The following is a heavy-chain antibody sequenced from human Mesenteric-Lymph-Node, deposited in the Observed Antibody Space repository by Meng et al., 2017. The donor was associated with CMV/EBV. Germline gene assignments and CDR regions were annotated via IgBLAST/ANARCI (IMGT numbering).Heavy chain of an antibody. J-gene: IGHJ6*02. CDR3: ARDQGAHCSSTSCSLSYYYGMDV. D-gene: IGHD2-2*01. CDR2: IYYSGST. V-gene: IGHV4-39*07. Sequence: SETLSLTCTVSGGSISSSSYYWGWIRQPPGKGLEWIGSIYYSGSTYYNPSLKSRVTISVDTSKNQFSLKLSSVTAADTAVYYCARDQGAHCSSTSCSLSYYYGMDVWGQGTTVTVSS. CDR1: GGSISSSSYY.